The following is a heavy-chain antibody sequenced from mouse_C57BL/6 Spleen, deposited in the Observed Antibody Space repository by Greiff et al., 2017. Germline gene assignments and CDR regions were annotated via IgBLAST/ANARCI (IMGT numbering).Heavy chain of an antibody. CDR2: IDPSDSGT. V-gene: IGHV1-52*01. D-gene: IGHD1-1*01. J-gene: IGHJ1*03. CDR3: AKKPNRGSRWWYFDV. CDR1: GYTFTSYW. Sequence: VQLQQPGAELVRPGSSVKLSCKASGYTFTSYWMHWVKQRPIQGLEWIGNIDPSDSGTNYNHKFKDKATLTVDKSSSTVYLQLSRLTSEDSAVYYWAKKPNRGSRWWYFDVWGTGTTVTVSA.